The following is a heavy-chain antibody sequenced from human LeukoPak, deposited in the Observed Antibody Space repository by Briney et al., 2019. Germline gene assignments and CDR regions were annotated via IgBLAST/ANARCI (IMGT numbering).Heavy chain of an antibody. CDR3: ASAQNFWSGFISGSGAFDI. J-gene: IGHJ3*02. CDR2: INTDGSST. Sequence: PGGSLRLSCAASGFTFSSYWMHWVRQAPGKGLVWVSCINTDGSSTSYADSVKGRFTISRDNAKNTLYLQMNSLRAEDTAVYYCASAQNFWSGFISGSGAFDIWGQGTMVTVSS. V-gene: IGHV3-74*01. CDR1: GFTFSSYW. D-gene: IGHD3-3*01.